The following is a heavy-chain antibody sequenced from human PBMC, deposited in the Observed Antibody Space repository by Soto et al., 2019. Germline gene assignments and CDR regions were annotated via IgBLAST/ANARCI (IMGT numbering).Heavy chain of an antibody. CDR1: GDSISSGYY. CDR3: TRHGRPDITIFGVGAYNFVT. CDR2: MSYTTTS. Sequence: PSETLSLTCAVSGDSISSGYYWGWVRQPPGKGLEWIGSMSYTTTSYYTPSLRSRAVISVDTAKNQFSLRLSSVTAADTAVYYCTRHGRPDITIFGVGAYNFVTWGQGILVTVSS. V-gene: IGHV4-38-2*01. D-gene: IGHD3-3*01. J-gene: IGHJ5*02.